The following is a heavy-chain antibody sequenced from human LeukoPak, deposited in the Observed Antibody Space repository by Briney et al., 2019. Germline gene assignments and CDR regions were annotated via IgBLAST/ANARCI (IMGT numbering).Heavy chain of an antibody. CDR2: IYPSDSDT. CDR1: GYSFTSYW. J-gene: IGHJ6*03. V-gene: IGHV5-51*06. Sequence: GESLKISCKGSGYSFTSYWIGWVRQMPRKGLEWMGIIYPSDSDTRYSPSFQGQVTISVDKSISTAYLQWSSLKASDTAMYYCARRKMGATNYYYYYMDVWGKGTTVTVSS. CDR3: ARRKMGATNYYYYYMDV. D-gene: IGHD1-26*01.